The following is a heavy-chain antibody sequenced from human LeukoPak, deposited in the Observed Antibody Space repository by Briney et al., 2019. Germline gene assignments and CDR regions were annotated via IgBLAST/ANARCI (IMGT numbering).Heavy chain of an antibody. D-gene: IGHD6-19*01. CDR2: ISGSGGGT. Sequence: PGGSLRLSCAASGFTFSSYAMSWVRQAPGKGLEWVSAISGSGGGTYYADSVKGRFTISRDNSKNTLYLQMNSLRAEDTAVYYCAKDSGYSSGWSPYYFDYWGQGTLVTVSS. J-gene: IGHJ4*02. CDR3: AKDSGYSSGWSPYYFDY. V-gene: IGHV3-23*01. CDR1: GFTFSSYA.